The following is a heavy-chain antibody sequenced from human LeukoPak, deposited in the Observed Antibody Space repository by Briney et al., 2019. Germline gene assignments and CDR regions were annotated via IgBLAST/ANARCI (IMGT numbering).Heavy chain of an antibody. J-gene: IGHJ4*02. Sequence: GGSLRLSCAASGFIFSSYAMHWVRQAPGRGLEYVSAITSSGNNIFYADSVKGRFTISRDNSKNTLYLQMGSLRAEDMAVYYCTRGPGYDYVWGSFRADYWGQGTLVTVSS. V-gene: IGHV3-64*02. D-gene: IGHD3-16*02. CDR1: GFIFSSYA. CDR2: ITSSGNNI. CDR3: TRGPGYDYVWGSFRADY.